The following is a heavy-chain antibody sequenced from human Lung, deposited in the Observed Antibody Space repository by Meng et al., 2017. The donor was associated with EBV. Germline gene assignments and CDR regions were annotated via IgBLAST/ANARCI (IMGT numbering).Heavy chain of an antibody. Sequence: QGDAPGLLKPFVTLYRTCTVSGDSTSNHYWVWIRPPPGKGMEWIGSTYYSGCTSYNPSLKSRATISVDTSKHQSSLKLNSVTAADTAVYYCARGPTTYFDYWGQGTLVTVSS. CDR2: TYYSGCT. D-gene: IGHD4-17*01. CDR3: ARGPTTYFDY. J-gene: IGHJ4*02. CDR1: GDSTSNHY. V-gene: IGHV4-39*01.